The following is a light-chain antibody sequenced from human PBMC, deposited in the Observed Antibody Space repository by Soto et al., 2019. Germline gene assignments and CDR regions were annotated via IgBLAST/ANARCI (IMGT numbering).Light chain of an antibody. J-gene: IGKJ1*01. CDR3: QQYGSPGT. CDR2: GAS. CDR1: QSVSNNY. Sequence: ELVSTQSPGTRSLSPGERANLSGRASQSVSNNYLAWYKQKPGQAPRLLIYGASNRATGIPDRFSGSGSGTDFTLTISRLEPEDFAVYYCQQYGSPGTFGQGTKVDIK. V-gene: IGKV3-20*01.